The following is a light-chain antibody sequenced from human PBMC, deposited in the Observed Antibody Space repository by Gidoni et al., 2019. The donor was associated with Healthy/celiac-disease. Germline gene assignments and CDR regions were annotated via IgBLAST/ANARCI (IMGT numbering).Light chain of an antibody. CDR1: KLGDKY. CDR3: QAWDSSTVV. CDR2: QDS. V-gene: IGLV3-1*01. J-gene: IGLJ2*01. Sequence: SYELTHPLSVSVSPGQTASITCSGDKLGDKYACWYQQKPGQSPVLVIYQDSKRPAGIPERFSGSNSGNTATLTISGTQAMDEADYYCQAWDSSTVVFGGGTKLTVL.